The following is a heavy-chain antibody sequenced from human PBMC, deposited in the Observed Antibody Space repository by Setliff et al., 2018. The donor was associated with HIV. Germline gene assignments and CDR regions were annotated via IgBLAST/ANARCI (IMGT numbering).Heavy chain of an antibody. CDR2: ISPNTGDT. V-gene: IGHV1-8*02. CDR3: ARGGYYTSGTWFDP. Sequence: ASVKVSCKASGGAFSSYALSWVRQAPGQGLEWIGWISPNTGDTGIALRFQGRVTMTRDTSTSTTYLELDRLTYDDTAIYYCARGGYYTSGTWFDPWGQGTLVTVSS. J-gene: IGHJ5*02. D-gene: IGHD3-10*01. CDR1: GGAFSSYA.